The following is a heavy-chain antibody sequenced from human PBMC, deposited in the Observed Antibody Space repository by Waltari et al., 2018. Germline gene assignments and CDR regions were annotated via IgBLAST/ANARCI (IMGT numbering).Heavy chain of an antibody. D-gene: IGHD6-6*01. Sequence: QVQLVQYGAEVKKPGASVKVSCKASGYTFTSYDINWVRQATGQGLEWMGWMNPNSGNTGYAQKFQGIATTIRNTSISTAYMELSSVRSEDTAVYYSARVYYSISSHGVYWGQGTLVTVSS. V-gene: IGHV1-8*01. CDR1: GYTFTSYD. CDR3: ARVYYSISSHGVY. J-gene: IGHJ4*02. CDR2: MNPNSGNT.